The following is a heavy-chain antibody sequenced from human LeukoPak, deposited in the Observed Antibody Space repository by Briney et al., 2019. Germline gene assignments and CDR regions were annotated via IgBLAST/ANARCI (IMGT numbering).Heavy chain of an antibody. J-gene: IGHJ1*01. CDR1: GYTFTSSD. Sequence: ASVKVSCKASGYTFTSSDINWVRQATGQGLEWMGWMNPNSGNTGYAQKFQGRVTITRNTSISTAYMELSSLRSEDTAVYYCARGGPVAATHKYFQHWGQGTLVTVSS. D-gene: IGHD6-19*01. V-gene: IGHV1-8*03. CDR3: ARGGPVAATHKYFQH. CDR2: MNPNSGNT.